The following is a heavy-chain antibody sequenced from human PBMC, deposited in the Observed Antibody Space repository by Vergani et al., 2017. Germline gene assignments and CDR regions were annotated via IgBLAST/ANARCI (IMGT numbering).Heavy chain of an antibody. CDR3: ARDSLRYDSSGYLCY. D-gene: IGHD3-22*01. CDR2: IYTTGST. J-gene: IGHJ4*02. CDR1: GGSINSYY. V-gene: IGHV4-4*07. Sequence: QVQLQESGPGLVKPSETLSLTCTVSGGSINSYYWSWIRQPAGKGLEWIGRIYTTGSTNYNPSLKSRVTMSVDTSKNQFSLKLSSVTAADTAVYYCARDSLRYDSSGYLCYWGQGTLVTVSS.